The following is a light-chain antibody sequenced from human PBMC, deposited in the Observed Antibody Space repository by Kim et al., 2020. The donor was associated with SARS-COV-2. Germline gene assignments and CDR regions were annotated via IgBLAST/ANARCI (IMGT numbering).Light chain of an antibody. CDR3: QQYGSSPYN. CDR1: QSVSSSY. Sequence: PGERATLSCRSRQSVSSSYLAWYQQKPCQAPRHLIYGASSRATGIPDRFSGSGSETDFTLTISRLEPEDFAVYYCQQYGSSPYNFGQGTKLEI. V-gene: IGKV3-20*01. J-gene: IGKJ2*01. CDR2: GAS.